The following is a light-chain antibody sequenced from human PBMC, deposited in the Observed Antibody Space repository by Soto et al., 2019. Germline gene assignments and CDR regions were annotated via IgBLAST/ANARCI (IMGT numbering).Light chain of an antibody. CDR3: LLSYSGALYV. CDR1: TGSVTSGHY. CDR2: DTS. Sequence: QTVVTQEPSLTVSPGGTVTLTCGYSTGSVTSGHYPYWFQQKPGQAPRTLIYDTSNKHSWTPARFSGSLLGGKAALTLSGAQPEDEAEYYCLLSYSGALYVFGAGTKVTVL. J-gene: IGLJ1*01. V-gene: IGLV7-46*01.